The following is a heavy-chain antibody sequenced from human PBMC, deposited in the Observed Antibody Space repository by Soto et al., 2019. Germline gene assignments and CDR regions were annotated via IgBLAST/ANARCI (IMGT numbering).Heavy chain of an antibody. D-gene: IGHD6-13*01. CDR3: ARGYSSSWYSPDSSGCGVIFDY. V-gene: IGHV4-31*03. CDR1: GGSISSGGHY. Sequence: SETLSLTCTVSGGSISSGGHYWSWIRQHPGKGLEWIGYIYYSGSTYYNPSLKSRVTISVDTSKNQFSLKLSSVTAADTAVYYCARGYSSSWYSPDSSGCGVIFDYWGQGTLVTVSS. CDR2: IYYSGST. J-gene: IGHJ4*02.